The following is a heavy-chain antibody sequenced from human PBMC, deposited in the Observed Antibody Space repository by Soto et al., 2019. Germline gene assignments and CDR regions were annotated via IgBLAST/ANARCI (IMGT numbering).Heavy chain of an antibody. D-gene: IGHD3-22*01. V-gene: IGHV1-2*02. CDR1: GYTFTGYY. J-gene: IGHJ3*02. CDR3: ARDGGSGYYPDIGYDAFDI. CDR2: INPNSGGT. Sequence: QVQLVQSGAEVKKPGASVKVSCKASGYTFTGYYMHWVRQAPGQGLEWLGWINPNSGGTNYAQKFQGRVTMTRDTSISTAYMELSRLRSDDTAVYYCARDGGSGYYPDIGYDAFDIWGQGTMVTVSS.